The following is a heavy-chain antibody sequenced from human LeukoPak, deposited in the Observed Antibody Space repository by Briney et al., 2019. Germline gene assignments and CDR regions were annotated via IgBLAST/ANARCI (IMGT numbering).Heavy chain of an antibody. Sequence: PGGSLRLSCAASGFTFSSYSMNWVRQAPGKGLEWVSSISSSSSYIYYADSVKGRFTISRDNAKNSLYLQMNSLRAEDTAVYYCARDLPRIAAAGTTGGFDYWGQGTLVTVSS. CDR3: ARDLPRIAAAGTTGGFDY. J-gene: IGHJ4*02. D-gene: IGHD6-13*01. V-gene: IGHV3-21*01. CDR2: ISSSSSYI. CDR1: GFTFSSYS.